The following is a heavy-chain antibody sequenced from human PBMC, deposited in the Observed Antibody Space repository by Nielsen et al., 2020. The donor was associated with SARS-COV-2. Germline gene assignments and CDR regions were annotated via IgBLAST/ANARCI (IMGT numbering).Heavy chain of an antibody. D-gene: IGHD6-19*01. V-gene: IGHV4-39*07. CDR3: AGTYSSGWRESYWYFDL. Sequence: SETLSLTCTVSGGSISTSPYYWDWIRQPPGKGLEWIGSIYYSGITFYSPSLKSRVTISVDTSKNQFSLKLSSVTAADTAVYYCAGTYSSGWRESYWYFDLWGRGTLVTVSS. CDR1: GGSISTSPYY. CDR2: IYYSGIT. J-gene: IGHJ2*01.